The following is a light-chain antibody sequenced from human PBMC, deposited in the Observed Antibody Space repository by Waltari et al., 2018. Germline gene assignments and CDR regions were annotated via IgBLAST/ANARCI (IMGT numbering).Light chain of an antibody. V-gene: IGKV2-30*01. CDR2: KVS. CDR3: MQGTDWPYT. J-gene: IGKJ2*01. CDR1: QSLVYSDGNTY. Sequence: DVVMTQSPLSLPVTLGQPASISCRSSQSLVYSDGNTYLNWFQQRPGQTPRRLIYKVSNRDSGVPDRFSGSGSGTVFTLRISRVEAEDVAVYYCMQGTDWPYTFGQGTKLEIK.